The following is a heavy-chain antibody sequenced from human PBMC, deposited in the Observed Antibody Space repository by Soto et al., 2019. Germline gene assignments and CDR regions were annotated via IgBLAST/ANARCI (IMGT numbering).Heavy chain of an antibody. Sequence: GGSISRGGYSWRWLRQPPGKGLEWSGYIYHSGSTSYNPSLKSRVTISVDRSKNQFSLKLSSVTAADTAVYYCARLAPIAAADGMDVWGQGTTVTVSS. CDR1: GGSISRGGYS. CDR3: ARLAPIAAADGMDV. D-gene: IGHD6-13*01. CDR2: IYHSGST. J-gene: IGHJ6*02. V-gene: IGHV4-30-2*01.